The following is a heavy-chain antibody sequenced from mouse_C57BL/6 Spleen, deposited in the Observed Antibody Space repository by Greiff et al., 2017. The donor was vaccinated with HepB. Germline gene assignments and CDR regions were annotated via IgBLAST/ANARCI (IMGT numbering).Heavy chain of an antibody. Sequence: EVQLVESGGGLVQPGGSLSLSCAASGFTFTDYYMSWVRQPPGKALEWLGFIRNKANGYTTEYSASVKGRFTISRDNSQSILYLQMNALRAEDSATDYCARYDGYGYYAMDYWGQGTSVTVSS. CDR1: GFTFTDYY. V-gene: IGHV7-3*01. CDR2: IRNKANGYTT. J-gene: IGHJ4*01. D-gene: IGHD2-2*01. CDR3: ARYDGYGYYAMDY.